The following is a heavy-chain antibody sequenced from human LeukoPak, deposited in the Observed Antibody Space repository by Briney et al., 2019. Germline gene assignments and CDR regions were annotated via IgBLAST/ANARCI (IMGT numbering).Heavy chain of an antibody. CDR2: VSSSSSTI. J-gene: IGHJ6*04. Sequence: GRSLRLSCAASGFTFSSYSMNWVRQAPGKGLEWVSYVSSSSSTIYYADSVKGRFTISRDNAKNSLYLQMNSLRAEDTAVYYCAREKEYYDFWSGYSVWGKGTTVTVSS. D-gene: IGHD3-3*01. CDR1: GFTFSSYS. V-gene: IGHV3-48*04. CDR3: AREKEYYDFWSGYSV.